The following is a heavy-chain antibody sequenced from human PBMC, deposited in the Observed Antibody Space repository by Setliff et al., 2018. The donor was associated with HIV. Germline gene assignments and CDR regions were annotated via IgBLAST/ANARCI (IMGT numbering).Heavy chain of an antibody. Sequence: GESLKIPCKASGYRFTSYWIAWVRQMPGKGLEWMGIIYPGDSDTTYSPSFQGQVTISVDRSISAANLQWSNLKDSDTAMSYCAGLSKSTSGWDNWFDPWGQGTLVTVSS. CDR2: IYPGDSDT. CDR1: GYRFTSYW. J-gene: IGHJ5*02. CDR3: AGLSKSTSGWDNWFDP. D-gene: IGHD6-19*01. V-gene: IGHV5-51*01.